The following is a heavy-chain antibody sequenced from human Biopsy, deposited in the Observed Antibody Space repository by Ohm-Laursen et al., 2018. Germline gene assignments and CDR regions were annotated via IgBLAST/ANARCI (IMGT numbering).Heavy chain of an antibody. V-gene: IGHV4-59*11. CDR2: ISHTGYT. CDR3: ARGSNEYGGLYFPH. CDR1: GGSFTGHY. D-gene: IGHD4-23*01. J-gene: IGHJ1*01. Sequence: SQTLSLTWAVSGGSFTGHYWTWIRQPPGKGLEWIGHISHTGYTSYKSSLKSRVTISLDTSRKHFSLRLTSLVAADTAVYYCARGSNEYGGLYFPHWGQGTLVTVSS.